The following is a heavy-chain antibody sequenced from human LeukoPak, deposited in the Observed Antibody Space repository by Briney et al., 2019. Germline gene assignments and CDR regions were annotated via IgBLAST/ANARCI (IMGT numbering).Heavy chain of an antibody. D-gene: IGHD5-18*01. J-gene: IGHJ6*03. CDR1: GGSISSSSYY. CDR3: ARDSRRYSYGDYYYYYYMDV. V-gene: IGHV4-39*07. Sequence: ESSETLSLTCTVSGGSISSSSYYWGWIRQPPGKGLEWIGSIYYSGSTYYNPSLKSRVTISVDTSKNQFSLKLSSVTAADTAVYYCARDSRRYSYGDYYYYYYMDVWGKGTTVTVSS. CDR2: IYYSGST.